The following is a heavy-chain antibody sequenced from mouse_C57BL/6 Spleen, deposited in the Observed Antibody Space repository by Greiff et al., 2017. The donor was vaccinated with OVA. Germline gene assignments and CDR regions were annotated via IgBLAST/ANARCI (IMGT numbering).Heavy chain of an antibody. CDR1: GYTFTSYW. J-gene: IGHJ3*01. CDR3: ASPGSSWFAY. D-gene: IGHD1-1*01. V-gene: IGHV1-64*01. CDR2: IHPNSGST. Sequence: VKLQQPGAELVKPGASVKLSCKASGYTFTSYWMHWVKQRPGQGLEWIGMIHPNSGSTNYNEKFKSKATLTVDKSSSTAYMQLSSLTSEDSAVYYCASPGSSWFAYWGQGTLVTVSA.